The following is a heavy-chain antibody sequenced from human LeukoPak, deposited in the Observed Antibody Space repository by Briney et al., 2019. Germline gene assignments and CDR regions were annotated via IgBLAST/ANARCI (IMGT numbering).Heavy chain of an antibody. CDR1: GGSISSSSYY. CDR3: ATELRYFDWLLSPLCYFDY. D-gene: IGHD3-9*01. Sequence: PSETLSLTCTVSGGSISSSSYYWGWIRQPPGKGLEWIGSIYYSGSTYYNPSLKSRVTISVDTSKNQFSLKLSSVTAADTAVYYCATELRYFDWLLSPLCYFDYWGQGTLVTVSS. J-gene: IGHJ4*02. V-gene: IGHV4-39*01. CDR2: IYYSGST.